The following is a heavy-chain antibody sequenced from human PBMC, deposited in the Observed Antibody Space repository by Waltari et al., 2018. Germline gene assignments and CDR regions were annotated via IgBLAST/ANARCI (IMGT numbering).Heavy chain of an antibody. V-gene: IGHV2-26*01. D-gene: IGHD1-26*01. CDR1: GFPLRNPRLG. CDR3: AALREGFLDV. CDR2: IFSNDEK. Sequence: QRTLKASGPLLVKPTETLTLTCTGPGFPLRNPRLGVSWIRQPPGKALEWLAHIFSNDEKSYSTSLKSRLTISKDTSKSQVVLTMNNMDPVDTATYYCAALREGFLDVWGQGTTVTVSS. J-gene: IGHJ6*02.